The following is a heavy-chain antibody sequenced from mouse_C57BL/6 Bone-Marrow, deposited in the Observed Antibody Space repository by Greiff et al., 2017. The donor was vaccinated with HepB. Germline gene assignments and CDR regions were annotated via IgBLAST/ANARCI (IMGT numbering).Heavy chain of an antibody. CDR2: ISDGGSYT. D-gene: IGHD1-1*01. CDR1: GFTFSSYA. V-gene: IGHV5-4*03. J-gene: IGHJ2*01. Sequence: EVKLVESGGGLVKPGGSLKLSCAASGFTFSSYAMSWVRQTPEKRLEWVATISDGGSYTYYPDNVKGRFTISRDNAKNNLYLQMSHLKSEDTAMYYCARGIYYGSSYYFDYWGQGTTLTVSS. CDR3: ARGIYYGSSYYFDY.